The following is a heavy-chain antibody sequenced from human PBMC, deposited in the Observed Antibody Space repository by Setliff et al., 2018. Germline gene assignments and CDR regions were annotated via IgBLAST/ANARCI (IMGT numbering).Heavy chain of an antibody. Sequence: PGGSLRLSCAASGFTFSSYGMHWVRQAPGKGLEWVAAVSFDGRNKYYEDSVKGRFTISRDDSKNTLYLQMNSLRPEDTAVYYCAKDSLSGWSAVDYWGQGTLVTVSS. V-gene: IGHV3-30*18. D-gene: IGHD6-19*01. J-gene: IGHJ4*02. CDR1: GFTFSSYG. CDR2: VSFDGRNK. CDR3: AKDSLSGWSAVDY.